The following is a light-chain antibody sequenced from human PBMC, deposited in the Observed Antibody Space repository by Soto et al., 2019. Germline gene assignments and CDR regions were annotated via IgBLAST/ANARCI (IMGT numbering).Light chain of an antibody. Sequence: EIMLTQSPGTLSLKPGERATLSCRASQSVSSSYLAWYQQKPGQAPRRLILGASFRATGIPDRFSGSGSGTDLTLTISRLEPEDFAVYYCQQYGSSPTTFGQGTNVDVK. V-gene: IGKV3-20*01. CDR2: GAS. CDR1: QSVSSSY. CDR3: QQYGSSPTT. J-gene: IGKJ1*01.